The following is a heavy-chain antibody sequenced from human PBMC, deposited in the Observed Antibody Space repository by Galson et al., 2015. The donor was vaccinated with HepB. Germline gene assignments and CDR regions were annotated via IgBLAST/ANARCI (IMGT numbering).Heavy chain of an antibody. V-gene: IGHV1-8*01. Sequence: SVKVSCKASGGTFSRYAISWVRQATGQGLEWMGWMNPNSGNTGYAQKVQGRVTMTRNTSISTAYLELSSLRSEDTAVYYCATADAFDIWGQGTMVTVSS. CDR1: GGTFSRYA. CDR2: MNPNSGNT. CDR3: ATADAFDI. J-gene: IGHJ3*02.